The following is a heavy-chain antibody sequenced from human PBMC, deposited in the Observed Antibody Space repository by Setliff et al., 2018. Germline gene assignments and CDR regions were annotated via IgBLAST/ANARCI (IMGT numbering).Heavy chain of an antibody. V-gene: IGHV1-8*02. Sequence: PSVKVSCKASGYTFTTYDIIWVRQATGQGLEWMGWMNPKSGKTDYAQKFQGRVTMTRNTSISAAYMELSSLRSEDTAMYYCAIIGPDSSGYYWIFDYWGQGTLVTSPQ. CDR3: AIIGPDSSGYYWIFDY. CDR1: GYTFTTYD. D-gene: IGHD3-22*01. J-gene: IGHJ4*02. CDR2: MNPKSGKT.